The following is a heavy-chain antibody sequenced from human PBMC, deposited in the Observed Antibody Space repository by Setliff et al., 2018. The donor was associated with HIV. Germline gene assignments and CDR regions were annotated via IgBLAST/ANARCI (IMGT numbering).Heavy chain of an antibody. J-gene: IGHJ3*02. D-gene: IGHD3-22*01. Sequence: SETLSLTCSVSGGSISSSNYYWGWVRQPPGKGLEWIGSIYYSGSTYYNPSLKSRVTISVDTSKNQLSLKLSSVTAADTAVYYCARDPYYYDSSGYLSAFDIWGQGTMVTVSS. CDR1: GGSISSSNYY. CDR2: IYYSGST. CDR3: ARDPYYYDSSGYLSAFDI. V-gene: IGHV4-39*07.